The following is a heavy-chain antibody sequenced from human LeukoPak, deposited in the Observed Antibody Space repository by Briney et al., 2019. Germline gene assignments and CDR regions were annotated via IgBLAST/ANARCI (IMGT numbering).Heavy chain of an antibody. D-gene: IGHD3-9*01. CDR3: ARANDNYYYYYMDV. J-gene: IGHJ6*03. CDR2: IYSGGST. V-gene: IGHV3-66*01. CDR1: GFTVSSNF. Sequence: GGSLRLSCAASGFTVSSNFMSWVRQAPGKGLEWVSVIYSGGSTYYADSVKGRFTISRDNSKNTLYLQMSSLRAEDTAVYYCARANDNYYYYYMDVWGKGTTVTISS.